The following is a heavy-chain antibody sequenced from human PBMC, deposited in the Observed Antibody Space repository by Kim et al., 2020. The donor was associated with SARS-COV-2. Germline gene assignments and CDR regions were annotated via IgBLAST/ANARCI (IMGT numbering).Heavy chain of an antibody. CDR2: INHSGST. J-gene: IGHJ4*02. Sequence: SETLSLTCAVYGGSFSGYYWSWIRQPPGKGLEWIGEINHSGSTNYNPSLKSRVTISVDTSKNQFSLKLSSVTAADTAVYYCARVDSSSWLVYWGQGTLVTVSS. CDR1: GGSFSGYY. D-gene: IGHD6-13*01. V-gene: IGHV4-34*01. CDR3: ARVDSSSWLVY.